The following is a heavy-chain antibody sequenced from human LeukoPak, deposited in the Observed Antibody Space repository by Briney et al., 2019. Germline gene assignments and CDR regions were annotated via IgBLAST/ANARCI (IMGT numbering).Heavy chain of an antibody. D-gene: IGHD3-9*01. CDR1: GGTFSSYA. Sequence: GASVKVSCKASGGTFSSYAISWVRQAPGQGLEWMGWINPNSGGTNYAQKFQGRVTMTRDTSISTAYMELSRLRSDDTAVYYCAAGNYDILTGPDYWGQGTLVTVSS. CDR3: AAGNYDILTGPDY. J-gene: IGHJ4*02. CDR2: INPNSGGT. V-gene: IGHV1-2*02.